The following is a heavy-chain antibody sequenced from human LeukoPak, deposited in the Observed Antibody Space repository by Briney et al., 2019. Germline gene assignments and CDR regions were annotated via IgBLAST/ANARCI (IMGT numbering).Heavy chain of an antibody. Sequence: TXXVXGGSLXXSYYXXGWVRQPPGKGLEWIGSIYDSGSTYYNPSLKSRVTISVDTSKNQFSLKLNSVTAADTAVYYCARHYGLWGQGTLVTVSS. J-gene: IGHJ4*02. D-gene: IGHD3-10*01. CDR1: GGSLXXSYYX. CDR3: ARHYGL. CDR2: IYDSGST. V-gene: IGHV4-39*01.